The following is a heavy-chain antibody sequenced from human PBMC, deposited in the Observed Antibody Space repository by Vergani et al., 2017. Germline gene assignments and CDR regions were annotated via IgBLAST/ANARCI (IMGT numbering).Heavy chain of an antibody. V-gene: IGHV1-46*01. J-gene: IGHJ6*02. CDR2: INPSGGST. CDR1: GYTFTSYY. CDR3: ARSPGGYCSSTSCHNGMDV. Sequence: QVQLVQSGAEVKKPGASVKVSCKASGYTFTSYYMHWVRQAPGQGLEWMGIINPSGGSTSYAQKFQGRVTMTRDTSTSTVYMELSRLRSDDTAVYYCARSPGGYCSSTSCHNGMDVWGQGTTVTVSS. D-gene: IGHD2-2*01.